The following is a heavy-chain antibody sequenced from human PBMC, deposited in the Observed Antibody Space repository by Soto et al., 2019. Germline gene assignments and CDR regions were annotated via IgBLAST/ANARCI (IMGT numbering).Heavy chain of an antibody. CDR1: GFTFSSYA. CDR3: AMLRITMIVVVISGNY. D-gene: IGHD3-22*01. J-gene: IGHJ4*02. V-gene: IGHV3-23*01. Sequence: QSGGSLRLSCAASGFTFSSYAMSWVRQAPGKGLEWVSAISGSGGSTYYADSVKGRFTISRDNSKNTLYLQMNSLRAEDTAVYYCAMLRITMIVVVISGNYWGQGTLVTVSS. CDR2: ISGSGGST.